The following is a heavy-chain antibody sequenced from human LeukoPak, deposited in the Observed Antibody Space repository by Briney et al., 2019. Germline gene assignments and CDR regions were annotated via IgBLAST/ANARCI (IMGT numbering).Heavy chain of an antibody. CDR1: GYTFTSYG. J-gene: IGHJ3*02. V-gene: IGHV1-18*01. CDR2: ISAYNGNT. D-gene: IGHD5-18*01. CDR3: ARVVRGYSYGYVDI. Sequence: GASVKVSCKASGYTFTSYGISWVRQAPGQGLEWMGWISAYNGNTNYAQKFQGRVTMTRNTSISTAYMELSSLRSEDTAVYYCARVVRGYSYGYVDIWGQGTMVTVSS.